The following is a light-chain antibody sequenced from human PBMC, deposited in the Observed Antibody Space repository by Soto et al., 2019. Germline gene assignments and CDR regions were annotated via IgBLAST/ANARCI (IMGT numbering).Light chain of an antibody. Sequence: QSVLTHPPSPPRSPGQSVTLSLTRTTSDVGGYDYVSWYQQHPGKAPKLMIYEVGKRPSGVPDRFSGSKSGNTASLTVSGLQAEDEADYYCLSYANSDTYVFGTGTKVTVL. J-gene: IGLJ1*01. CDR1: TSDVGGYDY. CDR3: LSYANSDTYV. CDR2: EVG. V-gene: IGLV2-8*01.